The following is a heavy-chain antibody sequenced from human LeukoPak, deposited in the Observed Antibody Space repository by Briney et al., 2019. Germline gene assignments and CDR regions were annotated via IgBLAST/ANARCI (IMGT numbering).Heavy chain of an antibody. CDR1: GYTFTNYY. J-gene: IGHJ6*02. CDR2: INSSGGST. CDR3: AREEEVATDKPYYGMDV. V-gene: IGHV1-46*01. D-gene: IGHD5-24*01. Sequence: GASVKVSCKASGYTFTNYYMHWVRQAPGHGLEWMGIINSSGGSTNYAQKFQGRVTITADESTSTAYMELSSLRSEDTAVYYCAREEEVATDKPYYGMDVWGQGTTVTVSS.